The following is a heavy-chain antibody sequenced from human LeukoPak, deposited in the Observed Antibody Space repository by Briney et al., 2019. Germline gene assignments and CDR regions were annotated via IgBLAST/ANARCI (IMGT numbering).Heavy chain of an antibody. D-gene: IGHD3-10*01. V-gene: IGHV4-34*01. CDR3: ARGFYSSGSGFDY. CDR2: INHSGST. CDR1: GGSFSGYY. Sequence: SETLSLTCAVYGGSFSGYYWSWIRQPPGKGLEWIGEINHSGSTNYNPSLKSRVTISVDTSKNQFSLKLSSVTAADTAVYYCARGFYSSGSGFDYWGQGTLVTVSS. J-gene: IGHJ4*02.